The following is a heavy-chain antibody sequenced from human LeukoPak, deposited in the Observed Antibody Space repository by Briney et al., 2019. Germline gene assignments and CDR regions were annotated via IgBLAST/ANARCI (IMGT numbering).Heavy chain of an antibody. Sequence: SETLSLTCAVYGGSFSAYYWSWIRQPPGKGLEWIGEINHSGSTNYNPSLKSRVTISVDTSKNQFSLKLSSVTTADTAVYYCARYGKGRWLTSTRPFWYFDLWGRGTLVTVSS. CDR2: INHSGST. CDR1: GGSFSAYY. D-gene: IGHD5-24*01. J-gene: IGHJ2*01. V-gene: IGHV4-34*01. CDR3: ARYGKGRWLTSTRPFWYFDL.